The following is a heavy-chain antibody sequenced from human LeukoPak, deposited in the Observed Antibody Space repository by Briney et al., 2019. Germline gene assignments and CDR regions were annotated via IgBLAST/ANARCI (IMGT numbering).Heavy chain of an antibody. CDR1: GFTFSSYS. D-gene: IGHD2-2*01. CDR2: ISSSSSYI. J-gene: IGHJ4*02. Sequence: GGSLRLSCAASGFTFSSYSMNWVRQAPGKGLEWVSSISSSSSYIYYADSVKGRFTISRDNAKNSLYLQMNGLRAEDTAVYYCARKSCSSTSCYYYFDYWGQGTLVTVSS. V-gene: IGHV3-21*01. CDR3: ARKSCSSTSCYYYFDY.